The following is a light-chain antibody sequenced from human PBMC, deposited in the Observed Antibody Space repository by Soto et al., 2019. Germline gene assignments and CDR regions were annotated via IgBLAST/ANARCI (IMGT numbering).Light chain of an antibody. CDR1: QSIGTN. CDR3: QQYAGWPRI. V-gene: IGKV3-15*01. J-gene: IGKJ2*01. Sequence: ETVMTQSPATLSVSPGDRVTLSCRASQSIGTNLLWLQQSPGEPPRLLISGASDRVAGVPDRFSGSGSGTDFTLTISGLQSEDCAVYYCQQYAGWPRIFGQGTKLEIK. CDR2: GAS.